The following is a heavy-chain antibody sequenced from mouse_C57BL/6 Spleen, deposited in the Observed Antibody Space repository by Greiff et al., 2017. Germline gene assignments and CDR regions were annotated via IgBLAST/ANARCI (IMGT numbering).Heavy chain of an antibody. CDR1: GYTFTDYY. CDR3: ARDDYDAFAY. CDR2: IYPGSGNT. J-gene: IGHJ3*01. V-gene: IGHV1-76*01. D-gene: IGHD2-4*01. Sequence: VHVKQSGAELVRPGASVKLSCKASGYTFTDYYINWVKQRPGQGLEWIARIYPGSGNTYYNEKFKGKATLTAEKSSSTAYMQLSSLTSEDSAVYFCARDDYDAFAYWGQGTLVTVSA.